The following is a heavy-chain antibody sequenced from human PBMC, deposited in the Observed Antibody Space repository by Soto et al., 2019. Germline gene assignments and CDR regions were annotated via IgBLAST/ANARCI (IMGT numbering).Heavy chain of an antibody. V-gene: IGHV3-23*01. CDR2: SSATGAGT. D-gene: IGHD1-7*01. CDR1: GFTFSRYC. CDR3: AKDRRAGGNYGFYSDF. Sequence: EVQLLESGGGLVQPGGVLRLFCAASGFTFSRYCLNWVRQAPGKGLEWVSFSSATGAGTYYADSVKGRFTISRDNSKNTLYLQMTSLRADDTAVYYCAKDRRAGGNYGFYSDFWGQGALVIVSS. J-gene: IGHJ4*02.